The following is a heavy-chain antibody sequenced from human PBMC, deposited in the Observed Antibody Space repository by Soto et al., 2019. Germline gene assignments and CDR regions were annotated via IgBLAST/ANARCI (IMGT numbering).Heavy chain of an antibody. CDR3: AFDSSGYYFDD. CDR1: GCSIISYS. CDR2: IYYSGGT. V-gene: IGHV4-59*01. D-gene: IGHD3-22*01. J-gene: IGHJ4*02. Sequence: PXETRSLPCAVSGCSIISYSWSWIRQPPGKGLEWIGYIYYSGGTNYNPSLKSRATISVDTSKNQVSLRLSSVTAADTAVYYCAFDSSGYYFDDWGQGSLVTVSS.